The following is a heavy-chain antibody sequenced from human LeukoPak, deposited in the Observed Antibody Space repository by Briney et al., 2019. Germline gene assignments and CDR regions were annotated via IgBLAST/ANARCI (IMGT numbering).Heavy chain of an antibody. J-gene: IGHJ4*02. Sequence: GGSLRLSCAASGFTFSSYWMHWVCQAPGKGLVWVSRINSDGSSTSYADSVKGRFTISRDNAKNTLYLQMNSLRAEDTAVYYCATSHSSSWLSYWGQGTLVTVSS. CDR2: INSDGSST. CDR1: GFTFSSYW. D-gene: IGHD6-13*01. V-gene: IGHV3-74*01. CDR3: ATSHSSSWLSY.